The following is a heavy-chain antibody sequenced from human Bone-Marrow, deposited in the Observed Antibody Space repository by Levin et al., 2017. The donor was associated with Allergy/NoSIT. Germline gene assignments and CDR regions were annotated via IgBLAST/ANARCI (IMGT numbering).Heavy chain of an antibody. J-gene: IGHJ3*02. CDR2: ISSSSSYI. CDR1: GFTFSSYS. V-gene: IGHV3-21*01. Sequence: GGSLRLSCAASGFTFSSYSMNWVRQAPGKGLEWVSSISSSSSYIYYADSVKGRFTISRDNAKNSLYLQMNSLRAEDTAVYYCARGREAVDAFDIWGQGTMVTVSS. CDR3: ARGREAVDAFDI. D-gene: IGHD2-15*01.